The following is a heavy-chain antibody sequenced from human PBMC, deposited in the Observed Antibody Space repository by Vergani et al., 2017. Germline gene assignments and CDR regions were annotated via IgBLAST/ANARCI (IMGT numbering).Heavy chain of an antibody. CDR3: TTDGHDYDYWTDA. CDR2: IWYDGSNK. CDR1: GFTFSSYG. J-gene: IGHJ4*02. Sequence: QVQLVESGGGVVQPGRSLRLSCAASGFTFSSYGMHWVRQAPGKGLEWVAVIWYDGSNKYYADSVKGRFTISRDNSKNTLYLQMNSLKTEDTAVYYCTTDGHDYDYWTDAWGQGTLVTVSS. V-gene: IGHV3-33*01. D-gene: IGHD3/OR15-3a*01.